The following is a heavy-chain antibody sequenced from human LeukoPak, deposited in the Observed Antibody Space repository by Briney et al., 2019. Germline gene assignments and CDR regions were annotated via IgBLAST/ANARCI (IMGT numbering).Heavy chain of an antibody. D-gene: IGHD3-10*01. J-gene: IGHJ4*02. CDR2: IYYSGST. V-gene: IGHV4-59*01. CDR1: GGSINDYY. Sequence: SETLSLTCAVSGGSINDYYWSWIRQPPGKGLEWIGYIYYSGSTNYNPSLKSRVTISLDTSKNQFSLKLNSVTAADTAVYYCARGDYNGGNRYFDYWGQGALVTVSS. CDR3: ARGDYNGGNRYFDY.